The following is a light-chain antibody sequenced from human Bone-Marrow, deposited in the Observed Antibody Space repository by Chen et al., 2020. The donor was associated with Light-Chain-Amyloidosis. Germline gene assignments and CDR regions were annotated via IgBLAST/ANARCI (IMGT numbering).Light chain of an antibody. CDR3: QQYGTSPLT. CDR1: QTISSNY. V-gene: IGKV3-20*01. Sequence: EIVFTQSPGPPSLSQGEGANPSCRASQTISSNYLTWYQQKFGQAPRLLIYGSSSRATGIPDRFTGSGSGTDFTLTINRLEPEDFAMYYCQQYGTSPLTFGGGTKVEIK. CDR2: GSS. J-gene: IGKJ4*01.